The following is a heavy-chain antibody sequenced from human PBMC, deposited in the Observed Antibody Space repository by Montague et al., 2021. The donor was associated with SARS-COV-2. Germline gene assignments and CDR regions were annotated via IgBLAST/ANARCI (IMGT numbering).Heavy chain of an antibody. CDR2: IYYSWST. CDR1: GGSISSYY. D-gene: IGHD5-24*01. Sequence: SETLSLTCTASGGSISSYYWSWIRQPPGKGLEWIGYIYYSWSTNYNSSLKSRVTISVDMSKYQFSLKLSSVTAADTAVYYCARVFPRWLQFDPYFDYWGQGTLVTVSS. J-gene: IGHJ4*02. V-gene: IGHV4-59*01. CDR3: ARVFPRWLQFDPYFDY.